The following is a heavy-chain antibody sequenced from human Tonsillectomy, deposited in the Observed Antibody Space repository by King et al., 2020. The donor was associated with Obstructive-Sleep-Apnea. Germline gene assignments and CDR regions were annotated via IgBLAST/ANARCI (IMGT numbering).Heavy chain of an antibody. CDR1: GFTFSSFA. Sequence: VQLVESGGGVVQPGRSLRLSCAASGFTFSSFAIHWVRQAPGKGLEWVAVISYDGSNKYYADSVKGRFTISRDNSKNTLYLQMNSLRAEDTAVYYCARSYFDYGDNFDYWGQGTLVTVSS. D-gene: IGHD4-17*01. CDR2: ISYDGSNK. J-gene: IGHJ4*02. CDR3: ARSYFDYGDNFDY. V-gene: IGHV3-30*04.